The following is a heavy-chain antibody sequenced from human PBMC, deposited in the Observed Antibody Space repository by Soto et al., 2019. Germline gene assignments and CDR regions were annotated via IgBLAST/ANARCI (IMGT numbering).Heavy chain of an antibody. CDR3: TTDSYITSIIVRFDY. J-gene: IGHJ4*01. CDR2: VKSKTDGGTT. V-gene: IGHV3-15*07. Sequence: GGSIGIARASCRVTLKNAVVTVSRKKPGKGLEWVGRVKSKTDGGTTDFAAPVKGRFAISRDDSKNMVYLEMNSLKTEDTGIYYCTTDSYITSIIVRFDYWGHGTLVTVSS. CDR1: RVTLKNAV. D-gene: IGHD3-22*01.